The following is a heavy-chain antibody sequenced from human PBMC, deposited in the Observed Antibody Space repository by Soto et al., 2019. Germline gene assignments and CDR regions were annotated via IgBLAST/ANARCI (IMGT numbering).Heavy chain of an antibody. CDR2: INSDGRYT. CDR3: KRALAAMITTAY. CDR1: GFTVSGYW. J-gene: IGHJ4*02. D-gene: IGHD2-2*01. Sequence: EVQLVESGGGLVQPGGSLRLSCAASGFTVSGYWMHWVRQAPGKGLTWVSRINSDGRYTSSADSVKGRFTISKDNARNTLYLQMQSLRIEDTAVYYCKRALAAMITTAYWGQGTWVTVSS. V-gene: IGHV3-74*01.